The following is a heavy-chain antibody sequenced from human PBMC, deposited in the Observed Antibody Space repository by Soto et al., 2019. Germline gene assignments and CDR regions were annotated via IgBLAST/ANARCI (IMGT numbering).Heavy chain of an antibody. Sequence: QVQLQESGPGLVKPSQTLSLTCTVSGGSISSGGYYWSWIRQHPGKGLEWIGYIYYSGSTYYNPFHKSRVTTSVDTSRNLFSLTVSSVTVADTAVYYCAGEGYSAFDYWGQGTLVTVSS. CDR2: IYYSGST. J-gene: IGHJ4*02. CDR3: AGEGYSAFDY. CDR1: GGSISSGGYY. D-gene: IGHD2-21*01. V-gene: IGHV4-31*03.